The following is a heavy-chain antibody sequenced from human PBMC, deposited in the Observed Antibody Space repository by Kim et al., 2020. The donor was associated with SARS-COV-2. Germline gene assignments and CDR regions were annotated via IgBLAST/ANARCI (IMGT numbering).Heavy chain of an antibody. Sequence: GGSLRLSCAASGFTFSSYGMHWVRQAPGKGLEWVAVISYDGSNKYYTDSVKGRFTISRDNSKNTLYLQMNSLRVEDTAVYYCAKDYRITMPSVVIPPGYWGQETLVTVSS. J-gene: IGHJ4*02. CDR1: GFTFSSYG. D-gene: IGHD3-10*01. V-gene: IGHV3-30*18. CDR2: ISYDGSNK. CDR3: AKDYRITMPSVVIPPGY.